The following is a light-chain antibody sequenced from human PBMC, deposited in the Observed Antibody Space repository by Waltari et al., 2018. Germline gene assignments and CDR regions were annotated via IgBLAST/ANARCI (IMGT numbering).Light chain of an antibody. CDR3: QQYNSYPWT. V-gene: IGKV1-5*03. CDR2: TAS. Sequence: DIQMTQSPSTLSASVGDRVNITCRASQSISSWLAWYQQKPGKAPKLLIYTASSLESGVPSRFSGSGSGTEFTLTISSLQPDDFATYYCQQYNSYPWTFGQGTKVEIK. CDR1: QSISSW. J-gene: IGKJ1*01.